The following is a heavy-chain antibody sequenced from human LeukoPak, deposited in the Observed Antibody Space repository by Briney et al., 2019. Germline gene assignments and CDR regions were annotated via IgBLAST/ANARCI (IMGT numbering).Heavy chain of an antibody. J-gene: IGHJ6*02. CDR3: ARPPGYCGGSSCPSYYYYYYGMDV. CDR1: GYTFTSYY. D-gene: IGHD2-15*01. CDR2: INPSGGST. V-gene: IGHV1-46*01. Sequence: GASVKVSCKASGYTFTSYYMHWVRQAPGQGLEWMGIINPSGGSTSYAQKFQGRVTMTRDTSTSTVYMELSSLRSEDTAVYYCARPPGYCGGSSCPSYYYYYYGMDVWGQGTTVTVSS.